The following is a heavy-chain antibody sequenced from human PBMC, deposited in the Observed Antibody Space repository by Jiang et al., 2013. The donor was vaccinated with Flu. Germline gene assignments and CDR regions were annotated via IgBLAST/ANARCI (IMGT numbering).Heavy chain of an antibody. V-gene: IGHV3-30-3*01. J-gene: IGHJ4*02. CDR2: ISYDGSNK. Sequence: QLLESGGGVVQPGRSLRLSCAASGFTFSSYAMHWVRQAPGKGLEWVAVISYDGSNKYYADSVKGRFTISRDNSKNTLYLQMNSLRAEDTAVYYCAREQGPTLYCSGGSCLGVDYWGQGTLVTVSS. CDR3: AREQGPTLYCSGGSCLGVDY. D-gene: IGHD2-15*01. CDR1: GFTFSSYA.